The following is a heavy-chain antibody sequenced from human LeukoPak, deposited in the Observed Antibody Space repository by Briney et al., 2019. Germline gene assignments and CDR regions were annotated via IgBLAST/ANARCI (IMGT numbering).Heavy chain of an antibody. J-gene: IGHJ1*01. CDR3: ALETAETLIVMVARECFQE. D-gene: IGHD3-22*01. CDR2: IYYSGST. Sequence: SETLSLTCTVSGGSISSYYWSWIRQPPGKGLEWIGYIYYSGSTNYNPSLKSRVTISVDTSKNQFSLKLSSVTAADTAVYYCALETAETLIVMVARECFQEWGQGTLVTVSS. V-gene: IGHV4-59*01. CDR1: GGSISSYY.